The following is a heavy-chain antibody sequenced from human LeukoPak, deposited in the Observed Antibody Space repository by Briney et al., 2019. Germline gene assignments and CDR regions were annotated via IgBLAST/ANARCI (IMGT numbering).Heavy chain of an antibody. CDR3: AKASGHYDILPGYSYYFDY. V-gene: IGHV3-23*01. Sequence: GGSLRLSCAASGFTYSSYAMSWVRQARGKGLEGVSAISCRGGRTYYAGSVKGQFTISKDNSKNTLYLQLNSLRAEDKAVYYCAKASGHYDILPGYSYYFDYWGQGTLVTVSS. D-gene: IGHD3-9*01. J-gene: IGHJ4*02. CDR2: ISCRGGRT. CDR1: GFTYSSYA.